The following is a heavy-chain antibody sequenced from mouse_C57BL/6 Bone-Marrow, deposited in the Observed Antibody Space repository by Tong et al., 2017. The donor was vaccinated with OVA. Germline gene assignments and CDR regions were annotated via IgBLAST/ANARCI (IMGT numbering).Heavy chain of an antibody. CDR3: AREGTMITGFAY. CDR2: IDPENGDT. V-gene: IGHV14-4*02. CDR1: GFNIKDYY. D-gene: IGHD2-4*01. Sequence: EVQLQESGAELVRSGASVKLSCTASGFNIKDYYMHWVKQRPEQGLEWIGWIDPENGDTEYAPKFQGKATMTADTSANTAYLQLSSLTSEDTAVYYCAREGTMITGFAYWGQGTLVTVSA. J-gene: IGHJ3*01.